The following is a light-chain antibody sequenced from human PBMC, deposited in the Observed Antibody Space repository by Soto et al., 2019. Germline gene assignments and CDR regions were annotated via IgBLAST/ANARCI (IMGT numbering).Light chain of an antibody. CDR3: QQANSFPIT. V-gene: IGKV1D-12*01. Sequence: DIQVTQSPSSVSAAVGDRVTITCRASQGIISWLAWYQQKPGKAPKLLIYAASSLQSGVPSRFSGSGSGTDFTLTISSLQAEDFATYYCQQANSFPITFGQGTLLGVK. CDR1: QGIISW. J-gene: IGKJ5*01. CDR2: AAS.